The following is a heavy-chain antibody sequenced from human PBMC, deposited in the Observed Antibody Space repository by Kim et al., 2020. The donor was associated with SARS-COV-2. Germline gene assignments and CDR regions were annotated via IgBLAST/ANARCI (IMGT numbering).Heavy chain of an antibody. CDR3: AKDHSPLGSSGYPYYFDY. J-gene: IGHJ4*02. Sequence: KGRFTISRDNSKNTLYLQMNSLRAEDTAVYYCAKDHSPLGSSGYPYYFDYWGQGTLVTVSS. D-gene: IGHD3-22*01. V-gene: IGHV3-23*01.